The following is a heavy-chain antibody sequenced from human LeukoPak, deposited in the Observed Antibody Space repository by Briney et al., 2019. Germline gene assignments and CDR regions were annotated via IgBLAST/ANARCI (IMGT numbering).Heavy chain of an antibody. CDR2: ISWNSGSI. D-gene: IGHD4-17*01. V-gene: IGHV3-9*01. CDR3: AKDRYGDYPDALDY. CDR1: GFTFDDYA. J-gene: IGHJ4*02. Sequence: SGGSLRLSCAASGFTFDDYAMHWVRHAPGKGLEWVSGISWNSGSIDYADSVKGRFTISRDNAKNSLYLQMNSLRAEDTALYYCAKDRYGDYPDALDYWGQGTLVTVSS.